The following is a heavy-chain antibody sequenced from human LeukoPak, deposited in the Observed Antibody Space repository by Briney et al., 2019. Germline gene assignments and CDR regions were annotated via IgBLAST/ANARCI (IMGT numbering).Heavy chain of an antibody. CDR2: IYYSGST. CDR1: GGSISSSSYY. V-gene: IGHV4-39*07. D-gene: IGHD5-12*01. CDR3: ARGYSGWEAFDI. J-gene: IGHJ3*02. Sequence: PSETLSLTCTVSGGSISSSSYYWGWIRQPPGKGLEWIGSIYYSGSTYYNPSLKSRVTISVDTSKNQFSLKLSSVTAADTAVYYCARGYSGWEAFDIWGQGTMVTVSS.